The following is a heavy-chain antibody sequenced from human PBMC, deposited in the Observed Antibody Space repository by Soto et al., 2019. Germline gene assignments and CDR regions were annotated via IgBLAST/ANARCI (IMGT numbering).Heavy chain of an antibody. CDR1: GGSISSYY. J-gene: IGHJ5*02. CDR3: ARASANYLAVAWNWFEP. V-gene: IGHV4-4*07. Sequence: PSETLSLTCTVSGGSISSYYWSWIRQPAGKGLEWIGRIYTSGSTNYNPSLKSRVTMSVDTSKNQFSLKLSTVTAADTAVYYCARASANYLAVAWNWFEPWGQGTLCTVAS. CDR2: IYTSGST. D-gene: IGHD6-19*01.